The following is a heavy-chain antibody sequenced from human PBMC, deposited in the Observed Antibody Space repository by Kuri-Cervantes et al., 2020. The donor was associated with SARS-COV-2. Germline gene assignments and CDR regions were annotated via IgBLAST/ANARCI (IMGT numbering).Heavy chain of an antibody. CDR1: GFTFSNYG. D-gene: IGHD3-10*01. V-gene: IGHV3-30*18. CDR2: ISYDGSDR. J-gene: IGHJ6*02. CDR3: AKVRSGSYSHYYYYAMDV. Sequence: GESLKISCAASGFTFSNYGMHWVRQAPGKGLEWVAVISYDGSDRYYADSVKGRFTISRDNSKNALYLQMNSLRAEDTAVYYCAKVRSGSYSHYYYYAMDVWGQGTTVTVSS.